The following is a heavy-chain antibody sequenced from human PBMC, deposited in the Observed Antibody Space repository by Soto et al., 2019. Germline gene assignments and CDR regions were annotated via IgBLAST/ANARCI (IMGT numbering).Heavy chain of an antibody. J-gene: IGHJ4*02. Sequence: QVQLVESGGGLVKPGGSLRLSCAASGFTFSDHFMSWIRQAPGKGLEWISLISSSGATTKYAHSVRGRFTISRDNANNSLNLHMNSLRPEDTAVYYCARVAIGPSMEFDYWGQGSLVTVSS. CDR2: ISSSGATT. D-gene: IGHD3-10*01. CDR1: GFTFSDHF. V-gene: IGHV3-11*01. CDR3: ARVAIGPSMEFDY.